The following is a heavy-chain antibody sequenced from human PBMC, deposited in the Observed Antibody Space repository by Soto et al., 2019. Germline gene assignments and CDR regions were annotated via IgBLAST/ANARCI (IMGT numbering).Heavy chain of an antibody. V-gene: IGHV4-39*01. CDR3: ARHDLDIVVVVV. Sequence: SETLSLTCTVSGGSISSSSYYWGWIRQPPGKGLEWIGSIYYSGSTYYNPSLKSRVTISVDTSKNQFSLKLSSVTAADTAVYYCARHDLDIVVVVVWGQGTLVTVSS. D-gene: IGHD2-15*01. CDR1: GGSISSSSYY. J-gene: IGHJ4*02. CDR2: IYYSGST.